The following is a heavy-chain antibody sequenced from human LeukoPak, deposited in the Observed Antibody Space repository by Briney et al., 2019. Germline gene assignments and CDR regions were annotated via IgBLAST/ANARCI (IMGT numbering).Heavy chain of an antibody. D-gene: IGHD2-8*01. CDR2: IYHSGST. V-gene: IGHV4-30-2*01. J-gene: IGHJ4*02. Sequence: PSETLSLTCTVSGGSISSGGYYWSWIRQPPGKGLEWIGYIYHSGSTYYNPSLKSRVTISVDRSKNQFSLKLSSVTAADTAVYYCARVKRFRSVVLMVYANFDYWGQGTLVTVSS. CDR3: ARVKRFRSVVLMVYANFDY. CDR1: GGSISSGGYY.